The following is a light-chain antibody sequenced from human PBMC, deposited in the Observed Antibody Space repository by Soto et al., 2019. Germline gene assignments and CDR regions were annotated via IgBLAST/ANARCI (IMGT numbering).Light chain of an antibody. V-gene: IGKV3-11*01. CDR1: QSVSSY. Sequence: IVLTQSPATFSASPGERATLSCRARQSVSSYLAWYQQKPGQAPSLLIYDASNRATGIPVRFGGSGSGTDFSRALGRLEPDDFPLYHCQQRARWPLTFGGGTRVEIK. CDR3: QQRARWPLT. CDR2: DAS. J-gene: IGKJ4*01.